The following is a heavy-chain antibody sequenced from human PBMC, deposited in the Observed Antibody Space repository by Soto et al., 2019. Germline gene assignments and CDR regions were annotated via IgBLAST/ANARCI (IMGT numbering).Heavy chain of an antibody. D-gene: IGHD5-12*01. CDR1: GYTFSGHY. CDR2: INPDSGGI. V-gene: IGHV1-2*02. Sequence: QMQLVQSGAEVKKPGASVKVSCKASGYTFSGHYIHRVRQAPGQGLEWMGWINPDSGGINYARKFQGRVSMTSDTSISTAYMELSRLRSDDTAAYYCASAGRIQKWLPDSWGQGTLVTVSP. CDR3: ASAGRIQKWLPDS. J-gene: IGHJ4*02.